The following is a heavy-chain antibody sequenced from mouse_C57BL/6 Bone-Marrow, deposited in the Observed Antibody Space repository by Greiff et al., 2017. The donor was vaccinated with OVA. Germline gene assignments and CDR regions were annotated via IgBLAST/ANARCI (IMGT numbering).Heavy chain of an antibody. D-gene: IGHD3-2*02. J-gene: IGHJ4*01. CDR3: AREAAALYAMDY. V-gene: IGHV1-69*01. Sequence: QVQLQQPGAELVMPGASVKLSCKASGYTFTSYWMHWVKQRPGQGLEWIGEIDPSDSYTNYNQKFKGKSTLTVDKSSSTAYMQLSSLTSEDSAVYYCAREAAALYAMDYWGQGTSVTVSS. CDR1: GYTFTSYW. CDR2: IDPSDSYT.